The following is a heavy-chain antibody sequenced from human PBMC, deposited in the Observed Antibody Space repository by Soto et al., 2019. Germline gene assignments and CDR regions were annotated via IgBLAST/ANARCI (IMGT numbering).Heavy chain of an antibody. CDR1: GFTFSSYA. CDR2: ISYDGSNK. Sequence: VQLVESGGGVVQPGRSLRLSCAASGFTFSSYAMHWVRQAPGKGLEWVAVISYDGSNKYYADSVKGRFTISRDNSKNTLYLQMNSLRAEDTAVYYCARGYYYDSSGYFHDAFDIWGQGTMVTVSS. D-gene: IGHD3-22*01. J-gene: IGHJ3*02. CDR3: ARGYYYDSSGYFHDAFDI. V-gene: IGHV3-30-3*01.